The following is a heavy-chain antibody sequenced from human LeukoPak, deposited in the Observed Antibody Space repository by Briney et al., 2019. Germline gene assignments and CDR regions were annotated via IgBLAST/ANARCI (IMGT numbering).Heavy chain of an antibody. J-gene: IGHJ6*03. V-gene: IGHV1-69*05. CDR2: IIPIFGPA. CDR1: GGTFSSYA. CDR3: AGDDRLWGGNPNMDV. Sequence: SVKVSCKASGGTFSSYAISWVRQAPGQGLEWMGRIIPIFGPANYPQNFQGRVTISTDKSTTTVYMELSSLRFDDTAVYYCAGDDRLWGGNPNMDVWGKGTTVTVS. D-gene: IGHD4-23*01.